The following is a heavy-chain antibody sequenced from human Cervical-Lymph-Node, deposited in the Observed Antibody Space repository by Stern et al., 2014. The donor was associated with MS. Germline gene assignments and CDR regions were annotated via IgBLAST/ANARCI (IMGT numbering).Heavy chain of an antibody. CDR2: IYYGST. Sequence: QLQLQESGPGLVKPSETLSLTCAVSGDSISDYYWNWIRQPPGKGLEWIGYIYYGSTNYNPSLRTRPTLSVDTSKTQSSLKLTPGPPADTAIYYCARGGTTVTSKPFDFWGQGTLVTVSS. J-gene: IGHJ4*02. D-gene: IGHD4-17*01. CDR3: ARGGTTVTSKPFDF. V-gene: IGHV4-59*01. CDR1: GDSISDYY.